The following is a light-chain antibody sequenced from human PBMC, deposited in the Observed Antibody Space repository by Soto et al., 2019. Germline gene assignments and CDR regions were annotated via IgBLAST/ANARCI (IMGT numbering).Light chain of an antibody. V-gene: IGKV1-6*01. CDR1: RDITTA. J-gene: IGKJ4*01. CDR3: LHDYFYPLT. CDR2: AAS. Sequence: AIQLTQSPSSLSASVGDRVTITCRASRDITTALGWYQHLPGKAPKVLIFAASTLYSGVPSRFRGSGSGTEFTLNISSLQPEDSGTYYCLHDYFYPLTFGGGTKWKSN.